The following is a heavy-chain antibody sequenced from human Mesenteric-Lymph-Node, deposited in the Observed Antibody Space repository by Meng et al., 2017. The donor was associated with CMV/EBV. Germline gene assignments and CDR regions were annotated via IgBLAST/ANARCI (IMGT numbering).Heavy chain of an antibody. J-gene: IGHJ4*02. Sequence: SETLSLTCIVSGGSINSYYWNWIRQPPGKGLEWIGYISYSGNTNYNPSLKSRVTISVDTPKNQFSLKLSSVTAADTAVYYCARIAVAGLVDYWGQGTLVTVSS. V-gene: IGHV4-59*08. CDR2: ISYSGNT. CDR1: GGSINSYY. D-gene: IGHD6-19*01. CDR3: ARIAVAGLVDY.